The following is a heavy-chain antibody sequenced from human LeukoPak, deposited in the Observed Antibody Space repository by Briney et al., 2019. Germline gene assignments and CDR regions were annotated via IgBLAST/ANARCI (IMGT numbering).Heavy chain of an antibody. V-gene: IGHV1-8*01. CDR2: MSPNGGDT. CDR3: AREWPNPEVARQWFDP. Sequence: GASVKVSCKASGYTFTSFDISGVRQAPGQRLEWMGWMSPNGGDTGYALKFQGRVTMTRNNSISTAYMELSSLRSEDTAVYYCAREWPNPEVARQWFDPWGQGTLVTVSS. D-gene: IGHD5-12*01. CDR1: GYTFTSFD. J-gene: IGHJ5*02.